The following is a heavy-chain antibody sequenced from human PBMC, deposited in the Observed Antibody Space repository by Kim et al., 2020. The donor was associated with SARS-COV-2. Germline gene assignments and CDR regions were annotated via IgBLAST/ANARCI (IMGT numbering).Heavy chain of an antibody. CDR1: GYTFTGYY. D-gene: IGHD3-22*01. V-gene: IGHV1-2*06. CDR3: AALGYDSSGYYRYYFDY. CDR2: INPNSGGT. J-gene: IGHJ4*02. Sequence: ASVKVSCKASGYTFTGYYMHWVRQAPGQGLEWMGRINPNSGGTNYAQKFQGRVTMTRDTSISTAYMELSRLRSDDTAVYYCAALGYDSSGYYRYYFDYWGQGTLVTVSS.